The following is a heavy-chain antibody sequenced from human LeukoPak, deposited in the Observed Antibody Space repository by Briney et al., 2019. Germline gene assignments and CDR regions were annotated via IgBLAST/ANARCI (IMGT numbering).Heavy chain of an antibody. V-gene: IGHV1-69*05. CDR2: TIPAFGTA. CDR1: GGTFSSYS. CDR3: ASEGNYDSSGYSRYNYYYMDA. Sequence: SVKVSCKGSGGTFSSYSISWVRQAPGQGLEWMGGTIPAFGTAHYAQKFQGRVTFTTDESTTTAYMELRSLRSEDTAVYYCASEGNYDSSGYSRYNYYYMDAWGKGTAVTVSS. J-gene: IGHJ6*03. D-gene: IGHD3-22*01.